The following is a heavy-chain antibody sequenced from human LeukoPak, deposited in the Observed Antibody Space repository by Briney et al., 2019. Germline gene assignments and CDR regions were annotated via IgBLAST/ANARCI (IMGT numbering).Heavy chain of an antibody. CDR1: GGSISSSSYY. CDR2: IYYSGST. Sequence: SETLPLTCTVSGGSISSSSYYWGWIRQPPGKGLEWIGSIYYSGSTYYNPSLKSRVTISVDTSKNQFSLKLSSVTAADTAVYYCARGRYSSGWYYWFDPWGQGTLVTVSS. V-gene: IGHV4-39*07. J-gene: IGHJ5*02. D-gene: IGHD6-19*01. CDR3: ARGRYSSGWYYWFDP.